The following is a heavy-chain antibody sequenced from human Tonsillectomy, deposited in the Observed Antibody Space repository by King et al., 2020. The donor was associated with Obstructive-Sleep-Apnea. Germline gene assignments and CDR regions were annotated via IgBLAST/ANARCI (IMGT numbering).Heavy chain of an antibody. CDR1: GFTFSSYG. J-gene: IGHJ4*02. D-gene: IGHD4-11*01. CDR2: IWYDGSNK. Sequence: VQLVESGGGVVQPGRSLRLSCAASGFTFSSYGMHWVRQAPGKGLEWGAVIWYDGSNKYYADSVKGRFTISRDNSKNTLYLQMNSLRAEDTAVYYCARHERLFDHWGQGTLVTVSS. CDR3: ARHERLFDH. V-gene: IGHV3-33*01.